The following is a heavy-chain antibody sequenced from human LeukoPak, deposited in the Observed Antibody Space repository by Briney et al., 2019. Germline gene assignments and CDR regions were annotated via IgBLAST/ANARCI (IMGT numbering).Heavy chain of an antibody. CDR1: GGTFNSYV. Sequence: GASVKVSCKASGGTFNSYVISWVRQAPGQGLEWMGRIIPIFGIANYVQKFQGRVTITADKSTSTAYMELSSLRSEDTAVYYCARDTAMAPFDYWGQGTLVTVSS. J-gene: IGHJ4*02. CDR3: ARDTAMAPFDY. D-gene: IGHD5-18*01. V-gene: IGHV1-69*04. CDR2: IIPIFGIA.